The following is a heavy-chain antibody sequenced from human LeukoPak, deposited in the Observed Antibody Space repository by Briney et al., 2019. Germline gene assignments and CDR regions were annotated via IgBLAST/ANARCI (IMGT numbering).Heavy chain of an antibody. CDR1: VYTFTGYY. CDR3: ARAYSSGWYGNWFDP. Sequence: ASVTVSCKASVYTFTGYYMHWVRQAPGQGLEGMGWINPNSGGTNYAQKFQGWVTMTRDTSISTAYMELSRLRSDDTAVYYCARAYSSGWYGNWFDPWGQGTLVTVSS. J-gene: IGHJ5*02. D-gene: IGHD6-19*01. V-gene: IGHV1-2*04. CDR2: INPNSGGT.